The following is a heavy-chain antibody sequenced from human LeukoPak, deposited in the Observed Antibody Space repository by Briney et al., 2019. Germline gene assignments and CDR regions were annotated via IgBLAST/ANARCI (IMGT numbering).Heavy chain of an antibody. V-gene: IGHV3-48*04. Sequence: GGSLRLSCAASGFTFSSYGMNWVRQAPGKGLEWVSYISTSSSIIYYADSVKGRFTISRDNAKNSLYLQMSNLRAEDTAVYFCARGGGLDVWGQGATVTVSS. D-gene: IGHD3-16*01. J-gene: IGHJ6*02. CDR2: ISTSSSII. CDR3: ARGGGLDV. CDR1: GFTFSSYG.